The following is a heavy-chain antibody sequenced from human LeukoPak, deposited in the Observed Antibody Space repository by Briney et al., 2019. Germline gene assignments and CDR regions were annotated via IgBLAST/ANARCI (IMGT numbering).Heavy chain of an antibody. V-gene: IGHV5-51*01. D-gene: IGHD6-19*01. J-gene: IGHJ3*01. CDR1: VNSFTSRW. CDR3: ARALAGNLNDAFDL. CDR2: IYPGDSDT. Sequence: GESLKISCQGSVNSFTSRWIGWVRQMPGKGLEWMGIIYPGDSDTRYSSSFQGQATMSVDTSISVAYLQWSSLKASDTGIYYCARALAGNLNDAFDLWGQGTMVTVAS.